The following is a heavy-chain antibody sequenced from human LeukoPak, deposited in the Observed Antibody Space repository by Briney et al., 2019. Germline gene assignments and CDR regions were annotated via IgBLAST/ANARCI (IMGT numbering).Heavy chain of an antibody. D-gene: IGHD3-22*01. J-gene: IGHJ4*02. Sequence: GASVTVSCKASGYTFTSYGISWVRQAPGQGLEWMGWISAYNGNTNSAQKLQGRVTMTTDTSTSTAYMELRSLRSDDTAVYYCARASSYDSSGYPMPPFDYWGQGTLVAVSS. CDR2: ISAYNGNT. CDR1: GYTFTSYG. CDR3: ARASSYDSSGYPMPPFDY. V-gene: IGHV1-18*01.